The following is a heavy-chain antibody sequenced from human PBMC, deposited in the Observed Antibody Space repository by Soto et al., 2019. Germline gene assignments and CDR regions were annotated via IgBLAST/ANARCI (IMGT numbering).Heavy chain of an antibody. D-gene: IGHD2-15*01. CDR3: ARVGYHCSGGSCYSGAYYFDY. CDR1: GYTFTSYY. Sequence: GASVKVSCKASGYTFTSYYMHWVRQAPGQGLEWMGIINPSGGSTSYAQKFQGRVTMTRDTSTSTVYMELSSLRSEDTAVYYCARVGYHCSGGSCYSGAYYFDYWGQGTLVTVSS. J-gene: IGHJ4*02. V-gene: IGHV1-46*01. CDR2: INPSGGST.